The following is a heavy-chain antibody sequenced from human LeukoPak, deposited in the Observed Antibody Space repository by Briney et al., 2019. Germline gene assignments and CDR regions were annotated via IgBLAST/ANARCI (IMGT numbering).Heavy chain of an antibody. V-gene: IGHV4-59*11. J-gene: IGHJ3*02. CDR3: ARDYYDSRGEAFDI. CDR2: IFYVGST. CDR1: GDSIGSHY. Sequence: DPSETLSLTCTVSGDSIGSHYWSWIRQPPGKGLEWIGYIFYVGSTNYNPSLKSRVTISVDTSKNQFSLKLNSVTAAHTAVYYCARDYYDSRGEAFDIWGQGTMVTVSS. D-gene: IGHD3-22*01.